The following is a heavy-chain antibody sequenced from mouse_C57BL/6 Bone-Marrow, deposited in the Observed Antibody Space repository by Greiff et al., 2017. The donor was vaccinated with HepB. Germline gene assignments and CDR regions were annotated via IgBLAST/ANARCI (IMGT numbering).Heavy chain of an antibody. CDR3: TRERCDYCFDY. CDR1: GFTFSSYA. J-gene: IGHJ2*01. V-gene: IGHV5-9-1*02. CDR2: ISSGGDYI. D-gene: IGHD2-4*01. Sequence: EVQLVESGEGLVKPGGSLKLSCAASGFTFSSYAMSWVRQTPEKRLEWVAYISSGGDYIYYADTLKGRFTISRDKAWNTLYLQLSRLTSEDTAIYYCTRERCDYCFDYGGQGPTLPVSA.